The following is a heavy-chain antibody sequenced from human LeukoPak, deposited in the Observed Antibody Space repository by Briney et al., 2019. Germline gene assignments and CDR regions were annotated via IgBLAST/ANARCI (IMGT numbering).Heavy chain of an antibody. J-gene: IGHJ4*02. Sequence: ASVKVSCKASGYTFTSYDINWVRQATGQGIEWMGWMNTNSGNTGYAQKFQGRVTMTRNTSISTAYMELSSLRSEDTAVYYCAINTIFGVVIQIFDYWGQGTLVTVSS. CDR2: MNTNSGNT. CDR1: GYTFTSYD. V-gene: IGHV1-8*01. D-gene: IGHD3-3*01. CDR3: AINTIFGVVIQIFDY.